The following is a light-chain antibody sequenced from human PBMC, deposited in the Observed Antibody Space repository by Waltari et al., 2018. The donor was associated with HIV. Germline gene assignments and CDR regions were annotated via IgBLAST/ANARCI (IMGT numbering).Light chain of an antibody. Sequence: DIVMTQSPLSLPVTPGEPASISCRSSQSLLHSNGYNYLDWYLQKPGQSPQLLIYLGSNRASGVPDRFSGSGSGTDVTLKISIVEAEDVGVYYCMQALQTWTFGQGTKVEIK. V-gene: IGKV2-28*01. CDR2: LGS. CDR1: QSLLHSNGYNY. J-gene: IGKJ1*01. CDR3: MQALQTWT.